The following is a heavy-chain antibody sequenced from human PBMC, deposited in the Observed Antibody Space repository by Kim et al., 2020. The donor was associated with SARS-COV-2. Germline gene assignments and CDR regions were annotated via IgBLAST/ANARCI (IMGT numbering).Heavy chain of an antibody. J-gene: IGHJ4*02. CDR2: MNPNSGNT. CDR3: AFYNRGYSYGTYEAH. CDR1: GYTFTSYD. V-gene: IGHV1-8*01. D-gene: IGHD5-18*01. Sequence: ASVKVSCKASGYTFTSYDINWVRQATGQGLEWMGWMNPNSGNTGYAQKFQGRVTMTRNTSISTAYMELSSLRSEDTAVYYCAFYNRGYSYGTYEAHWGQGTLVTVSS.